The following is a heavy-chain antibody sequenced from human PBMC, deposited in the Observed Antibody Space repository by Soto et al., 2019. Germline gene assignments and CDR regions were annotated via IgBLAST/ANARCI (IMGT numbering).Heavy chain of an antibody. V-gene: IGHV3-21*01. CDR2: ISSSSSYI. D-gene: IGHD1-1*01. Sequence: EVQLVESGGGLVKPGGSLRLSCAASGFTFSSYSMNWVRQAPGKGLEWVSSISSSSSYIYYADSVKGRFTISRDNAKNYWYRKIKSRRAEDRAVYYCARKTRNGYDSWGQGTLVTVPS. J-gene: IGHJ4*02. CDR1: GFTFSSYS. CDR3: ARKTRNGYDS.